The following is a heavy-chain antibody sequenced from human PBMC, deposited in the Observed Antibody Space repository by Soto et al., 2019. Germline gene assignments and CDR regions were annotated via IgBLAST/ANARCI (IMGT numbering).Heavy chain of an antibody. Sequence: QVQLVESGGGVVQPGRSLRLSCAASGFTFSSYGMHWVRQAPGKGLEWVAVIWYDGSNKYYADSVKGRFTISRDNSKNTLYLQMNSLRAEDTAVYYCAREEYYYDSSGYYFFDYWGQGTLVTVSS. CDR3: AREEYYYDSSGYYFFDY. V-gene: IGHV3-33*01. D-gene: IGHD3-22*01. J-gene: IGHJ4*02. CDR1: GFTFSSYG. CDR2: IWYDGSNK.